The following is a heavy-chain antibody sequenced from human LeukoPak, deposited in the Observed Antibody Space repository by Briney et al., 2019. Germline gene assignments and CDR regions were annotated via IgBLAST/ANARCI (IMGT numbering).Heavy chain of an antibody. V-gene: IGHV4-61*08. Sequence: PSQTLSLTCTVSGGSISSGDYYWSWIRQPPGKGLEWIGYIYYSGSTNYNPSLKSRVTISVDTSKNQFSLKLSSVTAADTAVYYCARESYYDSSGPGGFDYWGQGTLVTVSS. CDR1: GGSISSGDYY. CDR3: ARESYYDSSGPGGFDY. J-gene: IGHJ4*02. CDR2: IYYSGST. D-gene: IGHD3-22*01.